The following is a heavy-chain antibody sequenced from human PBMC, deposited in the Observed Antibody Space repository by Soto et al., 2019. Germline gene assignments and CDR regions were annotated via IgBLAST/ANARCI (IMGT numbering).Heavy chain of an antibody. CDR2: IYHTGST. V-gene: IGHV4-31*03. Sequence: SETLSLTCTVSGVTVSSDAYYWSWIRQHPGKGLEWIGNIYHTGSTYYSPSLKSRIAISLDASKNQFSLTLTSVTAADTAVYFCARYRFSGNRWSKFDYWGQGTRVTVSS. CDR1: GVTVSSDAYY. J-gene: IGHJ4*02. D-gene: IGHD3-16*02. CDR3: ARYRFSGNRWSKFDY.